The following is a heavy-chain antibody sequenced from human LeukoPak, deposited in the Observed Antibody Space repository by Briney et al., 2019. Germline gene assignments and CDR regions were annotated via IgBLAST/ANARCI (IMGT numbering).Heavy chain of an antibody. CDR1: GFTFSSHA. V-gene: IGHV3-23*01. Sequence: PGGSLRLSCAASGFTFSSHAMSWVRQAPWKGLERVSSIVGTGVSRDYADSVKGRFTVSRDNSNITVYLQMNSLRAEDTAVYYCAKRGLYHDGSTGWAEYIQLWGQGTLVTVSS. CDR3: AKRGLYHDGSTGWAEYIQL. CDR2: IVGTGVSR. J-gene: IGHJ1*01. D-gene: IGHD3-10*01.